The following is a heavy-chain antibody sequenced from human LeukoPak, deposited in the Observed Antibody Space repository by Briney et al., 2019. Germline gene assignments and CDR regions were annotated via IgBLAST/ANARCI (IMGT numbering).Heavy chain of an antibody. Sequence: NPSETLSLTCTVSGGSISSYYWSWIRQPPGKGLEWIGYTYYSGSTYYNPSLKSRVTISVDTSKNQFSLKLSSVTAADTAVYYCARDDYSAGYSYGPAYNWFDPWGQGTLVTVSS. CDR2: TYYSGST. J-gene: IGHJ5*02. CDR3: ARDDYSAGYSYGPAYNWFDP. D-gene: IGHD5-18*01. V-gene: IGHV4-30-4*01. CDR1: GGSISSYY.